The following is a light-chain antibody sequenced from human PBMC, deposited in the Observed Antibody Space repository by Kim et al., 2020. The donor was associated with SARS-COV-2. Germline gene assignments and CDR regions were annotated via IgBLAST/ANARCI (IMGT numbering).Light chain of an antibody. CDR3: GADHGSGSNFVWV. V-gene: IGLV9-49*01. CDR2: VGTGGIVG. CDR1: GGYSTYN. Sequence: FALSGGYSTYNVDWYQQRPGKGPRFVMRVGTGGIVGSKGEGIPDRFSVLGSGLNRYLTIKNIQEEDESDYHCGADHGSGSNFVWVFGGGTKLTVL. J-gene: IGLJ3*02.